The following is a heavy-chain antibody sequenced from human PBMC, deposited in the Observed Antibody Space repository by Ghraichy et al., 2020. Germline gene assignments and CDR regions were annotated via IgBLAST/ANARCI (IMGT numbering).Heavy chain of an antibody. D-gene: IGHD4-11*01. Sequence: GESLNISCAASGFTFSSYSMNWVRQAPGKGLEWVSSISSSSSYIYYADSVKGRFTISRDNAKNSLYLQMNSLRAEDTAVYYCARDRVASNYVPPPFDYWGQGTLVTVSS. V-gene: IGHV3-21*01. CDR2: ISSSSSYI. J-gene: IGHJ4*02. CDR3: ARDRVASNYVPPPFDY. CDR1: GFTFSSYS.